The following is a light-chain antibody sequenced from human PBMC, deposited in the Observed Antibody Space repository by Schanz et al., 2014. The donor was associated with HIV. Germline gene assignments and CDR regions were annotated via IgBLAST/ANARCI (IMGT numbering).Light chain of an antibody. CDR2: DTD. CDR1: TGAVTNNHY. CDR3: LLSLGGGRV. V-gene: IGLV7-46*01. Sequence: QTVVTQEPSLTVSPGGTVTLTCGASTGAVTNNHYPYRFQQKPGQVPRTLIYDTDNKMSWTPARFSGSLLGDKAVLTLSGAQPDDEADYYCLLSLGGGRVFGGGTKLTVL. J-gene: IGLJ3*02.